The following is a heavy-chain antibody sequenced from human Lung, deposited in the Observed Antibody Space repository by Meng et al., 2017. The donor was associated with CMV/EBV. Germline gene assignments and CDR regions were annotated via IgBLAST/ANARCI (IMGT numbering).Heavy chain of an antibody. CDR3: VTDDLCSGGDCSVGY. Sequence: SVXVSXXVSGYSLTELSIQWVRQAPGKGLEWMGGFDPEDGETIYAQKFQGRVTMTEDTSTNTAYMELSNLRSDDTAVYYYVTDDLCSGGDCSVGYWGQGTLVTVSS. CDR1: GYSLTELS. D-gene: IGHD2-21*02. J-gene: IGHJ4*02. V-gene: IGHV1-24*01. CDR2: FDPEDGET.